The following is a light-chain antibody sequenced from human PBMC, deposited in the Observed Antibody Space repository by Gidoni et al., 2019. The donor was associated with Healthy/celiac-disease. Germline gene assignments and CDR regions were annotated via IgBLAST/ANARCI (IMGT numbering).Light chain of an antibody. CDR3: SSYTSSSTHVV. Sequence: SALSQPAPAPGSTAQSITISCTGTSSDVGGYNYVSWSQQHPGEAPKLMIYEVSNQPSGVSNRFSGSKSGSTASLTISGLQAEDEADYYCSSYTSSSTHVVFGGGTKLTVL. V-gene: IGLV2-14*01. J-gene: IGLJ2*01. CDR2: EVS. CDR1: SSDVGGYNY.